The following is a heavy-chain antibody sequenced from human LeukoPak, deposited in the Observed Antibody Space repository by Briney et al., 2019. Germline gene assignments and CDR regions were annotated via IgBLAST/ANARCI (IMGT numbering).Heavy chain of an antibody. J-gene: IGHJ4*02. D-gene: IGHD2-15*01. Sequence: SETLSLTCTVSGVSISNHYSSWIRQPPGKGLEWIGYIYYTGNTNYNPSLKSRVTISEDTTKNQVSLELSSVTAADTAVYYCVRHSRVVAFDYWGQGNLVTVSS. CDR2: IYYTGNT. CDR1: GVSISNHY. V-gene: IGHV4-59*08. CDR3: VRHSRVVAFDY.